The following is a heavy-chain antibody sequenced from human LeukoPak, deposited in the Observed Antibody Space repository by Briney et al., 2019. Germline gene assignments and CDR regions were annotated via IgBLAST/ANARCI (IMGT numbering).Heavy chain of an antibody. D-gene: IGHD6-6*01. J-gene: IGHJ4*02. CDR1: GLTLSSYW. CDR3: AREDSSSPTY. CDR2: INSDGSST. Sequence: GGSRSLSCAASGLTLSSYWMHWVRQVPGKGLVWVSRINSDGSSTSYADSVKGRFTISRDNAKNTLYLQMNSLRAEDTAVYYCAREDSSSPTYWGQGTLVTVSS. V-gene: IGHV3-74*01.